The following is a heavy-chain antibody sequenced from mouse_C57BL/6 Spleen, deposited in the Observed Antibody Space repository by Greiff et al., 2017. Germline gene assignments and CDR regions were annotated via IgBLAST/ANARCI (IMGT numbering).Heavy chain of an antibody. V-gene: IGHV5-17*01. D-gene: IGHD3-3*01. Sequence: DVLLVESGGGLVKPGGSLKLSCAASGFTFSDYGMHWVRQAPEKGLEWVAYISRGSSTIYYADTLKGRFTLSGDKAKSTLFMQMTSLRSEDTAMYFCARGTEGFAYWGQGTLVTVSA. CDR1: GFTFSDYG. J-gene: IGHJ3*01. CDR3: ARGTEGFAY. CDR2: ISRGSSTI.